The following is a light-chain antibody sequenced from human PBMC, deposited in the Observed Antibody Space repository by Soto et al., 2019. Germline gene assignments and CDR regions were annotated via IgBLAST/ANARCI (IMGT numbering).Light chain of an antibody. J-gene: IGKJ5*01. Sequence: EVVMRQSPATLSVSPGEGATLSCRASQSVSSNLAWYQQKPGQAPRLLIYGASTRATGIPDRFSGSGSGTDFTLTISRLEPEDFAVYYCQQYGSSLPITFGQGTRLEIK. CDR1: QSVSSN. V-gene: IGKV3-20*01. CDR2: GAS. CDR3: QQYGSSLPIT.